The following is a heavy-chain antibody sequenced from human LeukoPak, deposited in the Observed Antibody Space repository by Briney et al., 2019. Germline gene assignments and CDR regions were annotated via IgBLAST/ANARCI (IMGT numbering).Heavy chain of an antibody. CDR2: ISSSSSYI. D-gene: IGHD7-27*01. J-gene: IGHJ4*02. CDR1: GFTFSSYS. V-gene: IGHV3-21*01. Sequence: GGSLRLSCAASGFTFSSYSMNWVRQAPGKGLEWVSSISSSSSYIHYADSVKGRFTISRDNAKNSLYLQMNSLRAEDTAVYYCARDQLGIEDYWGQGTLVTVSS. CDR3: ARDQLGIEDY.